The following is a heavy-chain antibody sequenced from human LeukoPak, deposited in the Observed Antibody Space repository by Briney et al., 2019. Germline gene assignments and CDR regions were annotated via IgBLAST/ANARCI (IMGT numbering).Heavy chain of an antibody. CDR2: INYSGST. Sequence: SETLSLICTVSGGSISNYYWSWIRQPPGKGLEWIGYINYSGSTNYNPSLKSRVTISVETSKNQFSLKLSSVTAADTAVYYCARDSFGTGYKNYFDYWGQGTLVTVSS. CDR3: ARDSFGTGYKNYFDY. V-gene: IGHV4-59*01. J-gene: IGHJ4*02. D-gene: IGHD3-9*01. CDR1: GGSISNYY.